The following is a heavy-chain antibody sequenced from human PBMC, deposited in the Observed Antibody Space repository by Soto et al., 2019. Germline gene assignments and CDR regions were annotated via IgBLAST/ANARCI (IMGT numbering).Heavy chain of an antibody. Sequence: EVQLVESGGGLVQPGGSLRLSCAGTGFTFSTYWMHWVRQAPGKGLEWVSRIKTDGTIPGYADSVKGRFTISRDNAKNTLDLQMNSLRAEDTAVYYCARGGVIVVGLDVWAQGTTVTVSS. V-gene: IGHV3-74*01. D-gene: IGHD3-22*01. J-gene: IGHJ6*02. CDR1: GFTFSTYW. CDR3: ARGGVIVVGLDV. CDR2: IKTDGTIP.